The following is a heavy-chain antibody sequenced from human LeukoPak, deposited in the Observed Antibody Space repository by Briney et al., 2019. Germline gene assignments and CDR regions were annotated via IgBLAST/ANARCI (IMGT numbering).Heavy chain of an antibody. D-gene: IGHD6-13*01. CDR3: ARLRAVTRSSSWLQVRRRFDY. J-gene: IGHJ4*02. Sequence: PSETLSPTCAVYGGSFSVSYWSWIRQPPGKGLEWIGEINNSGRTNYNPSLKSRVTISVDTSKNQFSLKLSSVTAADTAVYYCARLRAVTRSSSWLQVRRRFDYWGQGTLVTVSS. V-gene: IGHV4-34*01. CDR2: INNSGRT. CDR1: GGSFSVSY.